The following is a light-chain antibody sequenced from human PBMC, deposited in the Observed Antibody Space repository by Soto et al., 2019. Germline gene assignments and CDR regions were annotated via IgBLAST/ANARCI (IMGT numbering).Light chain of an antibody. CDR1: ENIARY. CDR2: AAS. Sequence: DIQMTQSPSSLSASVGDRVTITCRASENIARYLNWYQQRPGKAPELLISAASSLQSGVTSRFSGGGSGTDFTLTISSLQPEDFATYYCQQSYSNPRTFSQGTKVEIK. J-gene: IGKJ1*01. V-gene: IGKV1-39*01. CDR3: QQSYSNPRT.